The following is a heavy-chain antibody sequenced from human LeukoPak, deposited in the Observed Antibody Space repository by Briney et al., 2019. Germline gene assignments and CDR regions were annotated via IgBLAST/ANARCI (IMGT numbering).Heavy chain of an antibody. V-gene: IGHV4-34*01. CDR1: GGSFSGYY. CDR3: ATIQRDHAFDI. J-gene: IGHJ3*02. D-gene: IGHD6-25*01. CDR2: INQSGST. Sequence: SETLSLACAVYGGSFSGYYWSWIRQPPGKGLEWIGEINQSGSTSYNPSLKSRVTISVDTSKNQFSLRLSSVTTADTAVYYCATIQRDHAFDIWGQGTMITVSS.